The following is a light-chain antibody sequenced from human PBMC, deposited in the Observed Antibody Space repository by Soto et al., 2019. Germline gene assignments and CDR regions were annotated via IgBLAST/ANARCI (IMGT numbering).Light chain of an antibody. CDR2: TAS. V-gene: IGKV1-39*01. Sequence: DIQMTQSPSSLSASVGDRVTITCRASQSIRSYLNWYQQKLGRAPKLLIYTASNLQTGVPSRFSGSGSGTDFTLTITNLQPEDFATYYCQQSYSSPQTFGQGTKVEIK. CDR3: QQSYSSPQT. CDR1: QSIRSY. J-gene: IGKJ1*01.